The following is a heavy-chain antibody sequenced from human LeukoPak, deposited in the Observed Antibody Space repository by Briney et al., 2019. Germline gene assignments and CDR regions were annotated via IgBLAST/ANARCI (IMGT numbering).Heavy chain of an antibody. CDR3: ARARGNGAAAAPRYYYYGMDV. V-gene: IGHV4-34*01. Sequence: SGTLSLTCAVYGGSFSGYYWSWIRQPPGKGLEWIGEINHSGSTNYNPSLKSRVTISVDTSKNQFSLKLSSVTAADTAVYYCARARGNGAAAAPRYYYYGMDVWGQGTTVTVSS. CDR1: GGSFSGYY. D-gene: IGHD6-13*01. J-gene: IGHJ6*02. CDR2: INHSGST.